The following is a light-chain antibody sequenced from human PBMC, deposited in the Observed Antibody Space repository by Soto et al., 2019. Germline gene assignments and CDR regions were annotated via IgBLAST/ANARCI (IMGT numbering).Light chain of an antibody. CDR2: AAS. CDR3: QQSYSSPQT. V-gene: IGKV1-39*01. J-gene: IGKJ1*01. CDR1: QSISRY. Sequence: DIQMTQSPSSLSASVGDRVTITCRASQSISRYLHWYQQKPGKAPKLLIYAASSLQSGVPSRFSGSGSWTDFTLTISSLHPEDFATYSCQQSYSSPQTFGQGTKVDIK.